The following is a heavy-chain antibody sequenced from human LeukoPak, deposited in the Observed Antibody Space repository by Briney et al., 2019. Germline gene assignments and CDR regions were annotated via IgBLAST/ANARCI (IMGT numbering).Heavy chain of an antibody. V-gene: IGHV4-59*01. D-gene: IGHD6-19*01. J-gene: IGHJ5*02. CDR3: ASLYSSGFNWFDP. Sequence: SSETLSLTCTVSGGSISSYYWSWIRQPPGKGLEWIGYIYYSGSTNYNPSLKSRVTISVDTSKNQFSLKLSSVTAADTAVYYCASLYSSGFNWFDPWGQGTLVTVSS. CDR1: GGSISSYY. CDR2: IYYSGST.